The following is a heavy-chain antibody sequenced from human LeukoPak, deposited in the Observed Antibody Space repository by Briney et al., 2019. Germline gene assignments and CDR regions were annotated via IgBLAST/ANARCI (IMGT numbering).Heavy chain of an antibody. CDR2: ISGYDGNT. CDR3: AIHRLHRLHYDRSGYSHDAFDI. D-gene: IGHD3-22*01. Sequence: GASVKVSCKASGYTFTNFGINWVRQAPGQGLEWMGWISGYDGNTNYAQNLLGRVTMTTDTSTSTAYLELRSLRSDDTAVYYCAIHRLHRLHYDRSGYSHDAFDIWGQGTMVIVSS. J-gene: IGHJ3*02. V-gene: IGHV1-18*01. CDR1: GYTFTNFG.